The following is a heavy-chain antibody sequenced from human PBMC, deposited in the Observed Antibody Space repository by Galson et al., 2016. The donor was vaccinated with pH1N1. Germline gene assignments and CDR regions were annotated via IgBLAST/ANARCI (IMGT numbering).Heavy chain of an antibody. V-gene: IGHV3-48*03. CDR1: GFAFSSYE. J-gene: IGHJ4*02. CDR2: ISRSGSTI. D-gene: IGHD3-9*01. CDR3: ARLNFDWLTFDY. Sequence: SLRLSCAASGFAFSSYEMNWVRQAPGKGLEWVSHISRSGSTIHYADSVKGRFTVSRDNAKNSLYLQMSSLRAEDTAVYYCARLNFDWLTFDYWGQGTLVTVSS.